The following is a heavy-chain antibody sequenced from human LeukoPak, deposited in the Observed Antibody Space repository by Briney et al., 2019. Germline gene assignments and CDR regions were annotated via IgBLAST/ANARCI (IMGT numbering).Heavy chain of an antibody. CDR2: ISGGGGST. Sequence: GGSLRLSCAASGFTFSSYAMSWVRQAPGKGLEWVSAISGGGGSTYYADSVKSRITISRDNSKNTLYLQMNSLRAEDTAVYYCAKVRAQQLVRGGFDPWGQGTLVTVSS. V-gene: IGHV3-23*01. D-gene: IGHD6-13*01. CDR3: AKVRAQQLVRGGFDP. J-gene: IGHJ5*02. CDR1: GFTFSSYA.